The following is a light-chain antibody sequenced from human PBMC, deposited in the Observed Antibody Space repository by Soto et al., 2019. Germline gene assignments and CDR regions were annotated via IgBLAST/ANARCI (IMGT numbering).Light chain of an antibody. CDR1: SSDVGGYNY. Sequence: QSALTQPASVSGSPGQSITISCTGTSSDVGGYNYVSWYQQHPGKAPKLMIYEVSNRPSGVSNRFSGSKSGNTASLTISGLHAEDEGDYYCSSYTTSGTHWVFGGGTKLTVL. CDR3: SSYTTSGTHWV. CDR2: EVS. V-gene: IGLV2-14*01. J-gene: IGLJ3*02.